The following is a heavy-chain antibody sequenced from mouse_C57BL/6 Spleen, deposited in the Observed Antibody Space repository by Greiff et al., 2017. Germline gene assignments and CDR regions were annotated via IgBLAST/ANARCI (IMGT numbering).Heavy chain of an antibody. Sequence: VQLQQPGAELVRPGTSVKLSCKASGYTFTSYWMHWVKQRPGQGLEWIGVIDPSDSYTNYNQKFKGKATLTVDTSSSTAYMQLSSLTSEDSAVYYCVTAQATLFDYWGQGTTLTVSS. D-gene: IGHD3-2*02. CDR2: IDPSDSYT. CDR3: VTAQATLFDY. CDR1: GYTFTSYW. V-gene: IGHV1-59*01. J-gene: IGHJ2*01.